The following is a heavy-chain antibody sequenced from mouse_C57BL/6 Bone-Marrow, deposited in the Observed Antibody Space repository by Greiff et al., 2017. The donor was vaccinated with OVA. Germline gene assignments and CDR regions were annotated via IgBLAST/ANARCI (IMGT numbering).Heavy chain of an antibody. CDR1: GFTFSSYA. Sequence: EVKLMESGEGLVKPGGSLKLSCAASGFTFSSYAMSWVRQTPEKRLEWVAYISSGGDYIYYADTVKGRFTISRDNARNTLYLQMISLKSEDTAMYYCTRVYYGSSYGYFDVWGTGTTVTVSS. CDR2: ISSGGDYI. J-gene: IGHJ1*03. D-gene: IGHD1-1*01. V-gene: IGHV5-9-1*02. CDR3: TRVYYGSSYGYFDV.